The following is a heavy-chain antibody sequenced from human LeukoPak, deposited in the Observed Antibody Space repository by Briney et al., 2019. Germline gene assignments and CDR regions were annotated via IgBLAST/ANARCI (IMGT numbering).Heavy chain of an antibody. J-gene: IGHJ4*02. V-gene: IGHV3-30*04. CDR3: ARDQRRYCSSTSCYSFDY. D-gene: IGHD2-2*01. CDR2: IPYDGSNK. Sequence: GRSLRLSCAASGFTFSSYAMHWVRQAPGKGLEWVAVIPYDGSNKYYADSVKGRFTISRDNFKNTLYLQMNSLRAEDTAVYYCARDQRRYCSSTSCYSFDYWGQGTLVTVSS. CDR1: GFTFSSYA.